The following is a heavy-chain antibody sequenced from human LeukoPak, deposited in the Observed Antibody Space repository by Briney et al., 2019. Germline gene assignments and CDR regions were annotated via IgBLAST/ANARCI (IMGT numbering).Heavy chain of an antibody. D-gene: IGHD6-19*01. CDR2: IIPIFGTA. CDR1: GGTFSSYA. CDR3: ARGYSSGWYEGHFDY. V-gene: IGHV1-69*06. Sequence: GASVKVSCKASGGTFSSYAISWVRQAPGQGLEWMGGIIPIFGTANYAQKFQGRVTITADKSTSTAYMELSSLRSEDTAVYYCARGYSSGWYEGHFDYWSQGTLVTVSS. J-gene: IGHJ4*02.